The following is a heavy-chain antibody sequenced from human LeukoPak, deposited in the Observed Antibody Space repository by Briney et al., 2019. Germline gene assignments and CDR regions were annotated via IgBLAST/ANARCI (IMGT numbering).Heavy chain of an antibody. Sequence: PGGSLRLSCAASGFTFSSYWMHWVRQVPGKGLVWVSHINSDGSSTSYADSVKGRFTISRDNAKNTLYLQMNSLRAEDTAVYYCAREGYYGAFDIWGQGTMVTVSS. CDR1: GFTFSSYW. CDR2: INSDGSST. V-gene: IGHV3-74*01. J-gene: IGHJ3*02. CDR3: AREGYYGAFDI. D-gene: IGHD3-10*01.